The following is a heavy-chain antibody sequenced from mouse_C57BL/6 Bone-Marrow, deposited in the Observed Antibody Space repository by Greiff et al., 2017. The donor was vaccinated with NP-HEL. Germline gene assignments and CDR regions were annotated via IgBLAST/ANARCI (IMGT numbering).Heavy chain of an antibody. J-gene: IGHJ1*03. CDR1: GFTFSSYA. CDR3: ARDGTRFYWYFDV. Sequence: VQLKESGGGLVKPGGSLKLSCAASGFTFSSYAMSWVRQTPEKRLEWVATISDGGSYTYYPDNVKGRFTISRDNAKNNLYLQMSHLKSEDTAMYYCARDGTRFYWYFDVWGTGTTVTVSS. CDR2: ISDGGSYT. V-gene: IGHV5-4*01. D-gene: IGHD4-1*01.